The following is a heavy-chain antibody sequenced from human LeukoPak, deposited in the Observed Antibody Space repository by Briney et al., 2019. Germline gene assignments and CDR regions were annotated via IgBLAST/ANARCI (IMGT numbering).Heavy chain of an antibody. V-gene: IGHV3-21*01. J-gene: IGHJ4*02. Sequence: GSLRLSCAASGFTFSSYSLNWVRQAPGKGLEWVSSISSSSSYIYYADSVKGRFTISRDNAKNSLYLQMNSLRAEDTAVYYCARDGGATLDYWGQGTLVTVSS. CDR1: GFTFSSYS. CDR2: ISSSSSYI. CDR3: ARDGGATLDY. D-gene: IGHD1-26*01.